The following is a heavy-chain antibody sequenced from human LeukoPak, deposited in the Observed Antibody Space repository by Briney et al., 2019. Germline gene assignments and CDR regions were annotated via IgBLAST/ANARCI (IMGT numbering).Heavy chain of an antibody. CDR2: INPNNGDT. D-gene: IGHD3-3*02. CDR1: GYSFTAQF. J-gene: IGHJ4*02. CDR3: AGYPRSVSTPPFDY. V-gene: IGHV1-2*02. Sequence: ASVKVSCKASGYSFTAQFMHSLRQAPGQGLEWMGWINPNNGDTKYAQSFLGRVIMTRDTSTTTAYMELSSLRSDDTAVYFCAGYPRSVSTPPFDYWRQGTLVSVSS.